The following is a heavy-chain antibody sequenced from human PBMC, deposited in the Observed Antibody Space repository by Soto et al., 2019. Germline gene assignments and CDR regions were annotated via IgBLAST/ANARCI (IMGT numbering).Heavy chain of an antibody. Sequence: SETLSVTCTVSGGSNIRDGYYWSWIRQHPGKGLEWIAYISYSGSSYSNPSLKSRVTISADTSKNQFSLRLTSVTAADTAVYFCARATPAGSADFWGQGTLVTVSS. CDR1: GGSNIRDGYY. V-gene: IGHV4-31*03. D-gene: IGHD2-2*01. CDR2: ISYSGSS. CDR3: ARATPAGSADF. J-gene: IGHJ4*02.